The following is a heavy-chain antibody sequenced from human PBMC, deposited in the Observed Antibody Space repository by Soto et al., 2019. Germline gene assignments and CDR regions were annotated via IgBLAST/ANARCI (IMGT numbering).Heavy chain of an antibody. D-gene: IGHD1-26*01. V-gene: IGHV4-39*01. CDR2: IYYSGST. CDR3: ARPSGSYLYYFDY. Sequence: SGTLSLTCTVSGGSISSSSYYWGWNRQPPGKELEWIGSIYYSGSTYYNPSLKSRVSISVDTSKNQYSLKLSSVTAADTAVYYCARPSGSYLYYFDYWAQGTLVTVSS. CDR1: GGSISSSSYY. J-gene: IGHJ4*02.